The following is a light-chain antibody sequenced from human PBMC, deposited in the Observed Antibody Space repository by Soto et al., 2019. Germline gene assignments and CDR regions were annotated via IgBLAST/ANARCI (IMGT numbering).Light chain of an antibody. CDR3: SSYTSSSTL. J-gene: IGLJ1*01. Sequence: QSVLAQPSSVSGSPGQSITISCTGTSTDVGGYNYVSWYQHHSGKAPKLLIYEVTNRPSGISDRFSGSKSVNTASLTISGLQTEDEADYYCSSYTSSSTLFGTGTKVTVL. CDR1: STDVGGYNY. V-gene: IGLV2-14*01. CDR2: EVT.